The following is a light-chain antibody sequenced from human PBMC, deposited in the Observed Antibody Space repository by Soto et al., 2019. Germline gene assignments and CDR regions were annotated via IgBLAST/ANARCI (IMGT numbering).Light chain of an antibody. Sequence: QPVLTQSPSASASLGASVKLTCTLSSGHSTYAIAWHQQQPEKGPRYLMKLNSDGSHSRGDGMPDRFSGSSSGAERYLTISRLQSEDEAVYYCQTWGTGILVFGGGTKLTVL. CDR2: LNSDGSH. CDR3: QTWGTGILV. V-gene: IGLV4-69*01. J-gene: IGLJ3*02. CDR1: SGHSTYA.